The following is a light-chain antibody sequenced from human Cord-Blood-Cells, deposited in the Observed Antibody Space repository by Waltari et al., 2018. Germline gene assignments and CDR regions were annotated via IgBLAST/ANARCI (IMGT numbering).Light chain of an antibody. CDR1: ALPKQN. CDR2: KGS. Sequence: SYELTQPPSVSVSPGQTARITCSGDALPKQNAYWYQQKPGQAPVLVIYKGSERPSGIPERFSGSSSGTTVTLTISGVQAEDEADYYCQSADSSGTYPYVVFGGGTKLTVL. V-gene: IGLV3-25*02. J-gene: IGLJ2*01. CDR3: QSADSSGTYPYVV.